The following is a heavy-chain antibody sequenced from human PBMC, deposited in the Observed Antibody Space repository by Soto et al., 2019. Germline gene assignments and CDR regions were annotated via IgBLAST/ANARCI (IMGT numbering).Heavy chain of an antibody. CDR3: ARDLWGYCGTDCYPLDV. Sequence: QVQLQESGPGLVKPSETLSLTCTVSGGSISGYYWSWIRQPPGKGLEWIGYMYNTGSTVYNPSFMSRVTISVDTPQNQFSLKLISVTAADTAVYYCARDLWGYCGTDCYPLDVWGQGTTVTVSS. V-gene: IGHV4-59*01. CDR2: MYNTGST. D-gene: IGHD2-21*02. CDR1: GGSISGYY. J-gene: IGHJ6*02.